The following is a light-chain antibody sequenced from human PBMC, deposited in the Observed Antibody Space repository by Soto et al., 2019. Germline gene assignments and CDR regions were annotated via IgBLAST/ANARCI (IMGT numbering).Light chain of an antibody. J-gene: IGKJ4*01. CDR1: QSLLDSDDGNTY. V-gene: IGKV2-40*01. CDR3: MQRIEFPLT. CDR2: TVS. Sequence: DIVMTQTPLSLPVTPGEPASISCRSSQSLLDSDDGNTYVDWYLQKPGQSPQLLIYTVSYRASGVPDRFSGSGSGTDFTLKISRVEAEDVGVYYCMQRIEFPLTFGGGTKVEIK.